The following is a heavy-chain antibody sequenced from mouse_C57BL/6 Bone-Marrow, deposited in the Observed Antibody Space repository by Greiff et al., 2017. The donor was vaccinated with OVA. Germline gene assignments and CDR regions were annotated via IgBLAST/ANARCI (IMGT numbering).Heavy chain of an antibody. J-gene: IGHJ4*01. Sequence: VQLQQSGAELVRPGASVKLSCTASGFNIKDAYMHWVKQRPEQGLEWIGWIDPENGDTEYASKFQGKATITADTYSNTAYLQLSSLTSEDTAVYYCTTFSSYDAMDYWGQGTSVTVSS. V-gene: IGHV14-4*01. CDR2: IDPENGDT. CDR3: TTFSSYDAMDY. CDR1: GFNIKDAY. D-gene: IGHD1-1*01.